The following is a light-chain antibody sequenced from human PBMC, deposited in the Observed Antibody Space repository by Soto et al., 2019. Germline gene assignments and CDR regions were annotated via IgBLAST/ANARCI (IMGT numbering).Light chain of an antibody. V-gene: IGKV3-15*01. CDR1: ESVSSN. CDR2: DAS. CDR3: QQYNNWPLT. Sequence: ERVMTQSPATLSVSPGERATLSCRASESVSSNLGWYQQKRGQAPRLLIYDASTRAAGIPARFSGSGSGTEFTLTISSLESEDFAVYYCQQYNNWPLTFGGGTKVELK. J-gene: IGKJ4*01.